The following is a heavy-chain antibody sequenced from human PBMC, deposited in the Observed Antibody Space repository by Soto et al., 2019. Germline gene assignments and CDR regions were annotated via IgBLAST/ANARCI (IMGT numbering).Heavy chain of an antibody. D-gene: IGHD3-10*01. Sequence: SGGSISSSRYYWGWIRQPPGKGLEWIGSIYYSGSTYYKQSLKSRVTISVDTSKNQFSLKLSSVTAADTAVYYCAGHYYGSGTDWDRYYYYGMDVWGQGTTVTVSS. V-gene: IGHV4-39*01. CDR2: IYYSGST. CDR1: GGSISSSRYY. J-gene: IGHJ6*02. CDR3: AGHYYGSGTDWDRYYYYGMDV.